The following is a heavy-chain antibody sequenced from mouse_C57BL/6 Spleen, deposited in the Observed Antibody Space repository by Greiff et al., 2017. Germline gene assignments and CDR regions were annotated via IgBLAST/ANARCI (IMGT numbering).Heavy chain of an antibody. V-gene: IGHV1-50*01. Sequence: QVQLQQPGAELVKPGASVKLSCKASGYTFTSYWMQWVKQRPGQGLEWIGEIDPSDSYPNYNQQFKGKATLTVDTSSSTAYMQLSSLTSEDSAVYYCARRDSNYGRDYFDDWGQGTTLTVSS. D-gene: IGHD2-5*01. CDR2: IDPSDSYP. J-gene: IGHJ2*01. CDR1: GYTFTSYW. CDR3: ARRDSNYGRDYFDD.